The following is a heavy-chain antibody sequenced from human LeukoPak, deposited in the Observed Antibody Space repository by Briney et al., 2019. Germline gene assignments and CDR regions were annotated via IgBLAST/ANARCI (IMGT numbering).Heavy chain of an antibody. D-gene: IGHD3-10*01. CDR1: GGTFSSYA. J-gene: IGHJ3*02. CDR2: INPNSGGT. Sequence: ASVKVSCKASGGTFSSYAISWVRQAPGQGLEWMGWINPNSGGTNYAQKFQGRVTMTRDTSISTAYMELSRLRSDDTAVYYCARSSMVRGVDDAFDIWGQGTMVTVSS. CDR3: ARSSMVRGVDDAFDI. V-gene: IGHV1-2*02.